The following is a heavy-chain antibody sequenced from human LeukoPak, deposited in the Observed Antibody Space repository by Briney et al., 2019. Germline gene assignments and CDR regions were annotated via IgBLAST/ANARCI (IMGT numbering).Heavy chain of an antibody. V-gene: IGHV3-33*01. J-gene: IGHJ4*02. CDR2: IWSDASNT. CDR3: ARTYNIRYFDT. Sequence: GRSLTLSCAASGFIFSSYGMHWVRQAPGKGLEWVAVIWSDASNTYYVDSVKGRSTISRDNSKNTLYLQMNSLRAEDTAVYYCARTYNIRYFDTWGQGTLVTISS. D-gene: IGHD3-9*01. CDR1: GFIFSSYG.